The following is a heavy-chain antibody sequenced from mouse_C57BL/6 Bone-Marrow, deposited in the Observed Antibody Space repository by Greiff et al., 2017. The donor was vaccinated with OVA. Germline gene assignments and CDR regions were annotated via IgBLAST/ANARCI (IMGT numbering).Heavy chain of an antibody. CDR2: IYPRDGST. Sequence: QVQLKESGPELVKPGASVKLSCKASGYTFTSYDINWVKQRPGQGLEWIGWIYPRDGSTKYNEKFKGKATLTVDTSSSTAYMELHSLTSEDSAVYFCARRGYGSSSWFAYWGQGTLVTVSA. CDR3: ARRGYGSSSWFAY. V-gene: IGHV1-85*01. J-gene: IGHJ3*01. D-gene: IGHD1-1*01. CDR1: GYTFTSYD.